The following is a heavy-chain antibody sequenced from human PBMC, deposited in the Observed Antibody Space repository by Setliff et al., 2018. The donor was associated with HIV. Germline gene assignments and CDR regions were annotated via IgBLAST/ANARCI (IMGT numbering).Heavy chain of an antibody. CDR2: TYSGGIT. CDR1: GGSISSAY. D-gene: IGHD3-10*01. J-gene: IGHJ5*02. V-gene: IGHV4-59*08. Sequence: PSETLSLTCAVSGGSISSAYWSWVRQPPGKGLEWIGYTYSGGITKYNPSLKSRVTISVDTSKNRFSLTLRSVTAADTAVYYCARTRSGTYYGEMNWFDPWGQGSLVTVSS. CDR3: ARTRSGTYYGEMNWFDP.